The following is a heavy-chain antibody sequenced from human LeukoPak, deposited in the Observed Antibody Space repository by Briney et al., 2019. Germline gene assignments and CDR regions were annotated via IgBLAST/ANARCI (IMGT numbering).Heavy chain of an antibody. CDR1: GFTFSGYN. Sequence: PGRSLRLSCAASGFTFSGYNMNWVRQAPGKGLEWVSSISHSSTYIYYADSLKGRFTISRDNAKDSLYLQMNSLRAEDTAVYYCVRDVTLDYWGQGSLVTVSS. V-gene: IGHV3-21*01. D-gene: IGHD2-21*02. CDR2: ISHSSTYI. J-gene: IGHJ4*02. CDR3: VRDVTLDY.